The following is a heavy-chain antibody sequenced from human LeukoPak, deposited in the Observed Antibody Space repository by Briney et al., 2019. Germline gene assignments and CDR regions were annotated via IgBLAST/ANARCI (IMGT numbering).Heavy chain of an antibody. J-gene: IGHJ6*02. Sequence: GGSLRLSCAASGFSFTSYDMHWVRQVTGKGLEWVSAISTAGDTYYVGSVEGRFIISREDAKNSLYLQMNSLRAGDTAVYYCVRGLYYYYSGIYHGMDVWGQGTTVTVSS. V-gene: IGHV3-13*04. CDR1: GFSFTSYD. CDR2: ISTAGDT. D-gene: IGHD3-10*01. CDR3: VRGLYYYYSGIYHGMDV.